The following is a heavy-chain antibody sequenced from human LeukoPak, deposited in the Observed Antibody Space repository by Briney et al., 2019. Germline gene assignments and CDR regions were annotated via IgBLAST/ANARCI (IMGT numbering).Heavy chain of an antibody. CDR3: ARPPNTSYYGSGRGFFDL. D-gene: IGHD3-10*01. V-gene: IGHV4-39*01. CDR2: IYYSGST. Sequence: SETLSLTCTVSGGSISSSAYYWGWIRRSPGKGLEWIGSIYYSGSTYYNPSLKSRVTISVDTSKNQFSLKLNSVTAADTAVYYCARPPNTSYYGSGRGFFDLWGRGTLVTVSS. CDR1: GGSISSSAYY. J-gene: IGHJ2*01.